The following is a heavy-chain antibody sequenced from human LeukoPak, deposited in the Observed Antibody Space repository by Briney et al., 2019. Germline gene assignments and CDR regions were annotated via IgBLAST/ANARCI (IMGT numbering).Heavy chain of an antibody. Sequence: GVAVNVSCKASGYTFTSYGISWVRQAPGQGLEWMGWISAYNGNTNYAQKLQGRVTMTTDTSTSTAYMELRSLRSDDTAVYYCARALIVVVPAAHDYWGQGTLVTVSS. V-gene: IGHV1-18*01. CDR3: ARALIVVVPAAHDY. CDR2: ISAYNGNT. CDR1: GYTFTSYG. D-gene: IGHD2-2*01. J-gene: IGHJ4*02.